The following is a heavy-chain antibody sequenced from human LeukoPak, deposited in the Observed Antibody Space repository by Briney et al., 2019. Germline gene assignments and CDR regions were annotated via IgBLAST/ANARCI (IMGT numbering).Heavy chain of an antibody. J-gene: IGHJ5*02. Sequence: ASVKVSCKASGYTFTGYYMHWVRQAPGQGLEWMGWINPNSGGTNYAQKFQGRVTMTRDTSISTAYMELSRLRSYDTAVYYCARDSIGYYDFWSGSNWFDPWGQGTLVTVSS. D-gene: IGHD3-3*01. CDR3: ARDSIGYYDFWSGSNWFDP. CDR2: INPNSGGT. CDR1: GYTFTGYY. V-gene: IGHV1-2*02.